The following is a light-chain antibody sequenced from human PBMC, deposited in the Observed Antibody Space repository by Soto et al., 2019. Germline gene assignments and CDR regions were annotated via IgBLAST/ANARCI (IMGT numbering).Light chain of an antibody. CDR3: QQCYSTPRT. CDR1: QSISSY. CDR2: DAS. J-gene: IGKJ2*01. Sequence: DIQMTQSPSSLSASVGDRVTITCRASQSISSYLTWYQQKPGKAPKLLIYDASSLQSGVPSRFSGSGSGTDFTLTISSLQPEDFATYYCQQCYSTPRTFGQGTKLEIK. V-gene: IGKV1-39*01.